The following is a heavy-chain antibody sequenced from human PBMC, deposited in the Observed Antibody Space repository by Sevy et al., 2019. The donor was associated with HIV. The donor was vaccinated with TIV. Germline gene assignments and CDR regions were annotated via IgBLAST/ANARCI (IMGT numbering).Heavy chain of an antibody. J-gene: IGHJ3*02. CDR1: GFTFSSYS. D-gene: IGHD4-17*01. CDR2: ISSSSRYI. CDR3: ARTNDYGVLGAFDI. V-gene: IGHV3-21*01. Sequence: GGSLRLSCAASGFTFSSYSMNWVRQAPGKGLEWVSSISSSSRYIYYADSVKGRFTISRDNAKNSLYLQMNSLRAEDTAVYYCARTNDYGVLGAFDIWGQGTMVTVSS.